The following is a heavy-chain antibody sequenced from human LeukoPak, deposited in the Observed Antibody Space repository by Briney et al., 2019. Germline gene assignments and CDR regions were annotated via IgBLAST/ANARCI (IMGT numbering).Heavy chain of an antibody. Sequence: SETLSLTCSVSGGSISNYYWSWIRQPPGKGLEWIGYIYYSGSTNYNPSLKSRVTISVDTSKNQFSLKLSSVTAADTAVYYCARDATYYYDSSGQGFDYWGQGTLVTVSS. CDR2: IYYSGST. V-gene: IGHV4-59*01. CDR3: ARDATYYYDSSGQGFDY. D-gene: IGHD3-22*01. CDR1: GGSISNYY. J-gene: IGHJ4*02.